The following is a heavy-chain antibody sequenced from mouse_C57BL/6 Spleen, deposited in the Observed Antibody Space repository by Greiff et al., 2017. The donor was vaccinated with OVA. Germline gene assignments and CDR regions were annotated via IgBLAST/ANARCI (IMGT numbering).Heavy chain of an antibody. J-gene: IGHJ4*01. CDR3: AVGGLRPYAMDY. V-gene: IGHV1-18*01. D-gene: IGHD2-4*01. Sequence: SGPELVKPGASVKIPCKASGYTFTDCNMDWVKQSHGKSLEWIGDINPNNGGTIYNQKFKGKATLTVDKSSSTAYMERRSLTSEDTAVYYCAVGGLRPYAMDYWGQGTSVTVSS. CDR1: GYTFTDCN. CDR2: INPNNGGT.